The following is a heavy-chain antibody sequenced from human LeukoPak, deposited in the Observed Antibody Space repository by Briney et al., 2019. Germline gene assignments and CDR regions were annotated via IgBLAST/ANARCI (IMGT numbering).Heavy chain of an antibody. J-gene: IGHJ4*02. D-gene: IGHD4-17*01. Sequence: SETLSLTCAVSGGSISSGSWWGWIRQPPGKGLEWIGEIHHSGSTNYNPSLKCRVTLSVDKSKNQLSLRLTSVTAADTAVYYCARGGDYRFDYWGQGTLVTVSS. CDR1: GGSISSGSW. CDR3: ARGGDYRFDY. V-gene: IGHV4-4*02. CDR2: IHHSGST.